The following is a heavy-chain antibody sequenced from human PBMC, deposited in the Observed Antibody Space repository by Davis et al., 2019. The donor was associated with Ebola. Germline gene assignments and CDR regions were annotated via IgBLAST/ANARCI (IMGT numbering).Heavy chain of an antibody. CDR3: ARGARGYCTGGVCSNFDY. J-gene: IGHJ4*02. D-gene: IGHD2-8*02. Sequence: GGSLRLSCAASGFTFSSYSMNWVRQAPGKGLEWVSYISSSSSTIYYADSVKGRFTISRDNAKNSLYLQMNSLRDEDTAVYYCARGARGYCTGGVCSNFDYWGQGTLVTVSS. V-gene: IGHV3-48*02. CDR2: ISSSSSTI. CDR1: GFTFSSYS.